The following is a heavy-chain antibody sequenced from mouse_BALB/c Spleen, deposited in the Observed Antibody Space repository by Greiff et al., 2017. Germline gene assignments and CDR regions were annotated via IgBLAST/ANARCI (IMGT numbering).Heavy chain of an antibody. CDR1: GFTFSSYA. CDR2: ISSGGST. Sequence: EVKLVESGGGLVKPGGSLKLSCAASGFTFSSYAMSWVRQTPEKRLEWVASISSGGSTYYPDSVKVRFTISRDNARNILYLQMSSLRSEDTAMYYCAREDYYGSSYGAYWGQGTLVTVSA. D-gene: IGHD1-1*01. J-gene: IGHJ3*01. CDR3: AREDYYGSSYGAY. V-gene: IGHV5-6-5*01.